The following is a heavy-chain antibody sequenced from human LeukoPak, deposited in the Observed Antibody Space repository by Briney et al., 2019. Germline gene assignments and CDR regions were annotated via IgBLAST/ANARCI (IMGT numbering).Heavy chain of an antibody. D-gene: IGHD3-10*01. CDR2: IIPIFGTA. Sequence: SVEVSCKASGGTFSSYAISWVRQAPGQGLEWMGGIIPIFGTANYAQKFQGRVTITADESTSTAYMELSSLRSEDTAVYYCARDRAWASGIWGQGTMVTVSS. J-gene: IGHJ3*02. CDR3: ARDRAWASGI. CDR1: GGTFSSYA. V-gene: IGHV1-69*13.